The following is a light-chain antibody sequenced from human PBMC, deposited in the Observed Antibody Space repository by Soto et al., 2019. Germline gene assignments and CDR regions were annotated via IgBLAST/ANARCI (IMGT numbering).Light chain of an antibody. CDR3: QQYGSSPPMYT. Sequence: EIVLTQSPGTLSLSPGERATLSCRASQSVSSRYLVWYQQKPGQAPRLLIYGASSRATVIPDRFSGSGSGTDFTLTISRLEPEDFAVYYCQQYGSSPPMYTFGQGTKLEI. CDR2: GAS. V-gene: IGKV3-20*01. J-gene: IGKJ2*01. CDR1: QSVSSRY.